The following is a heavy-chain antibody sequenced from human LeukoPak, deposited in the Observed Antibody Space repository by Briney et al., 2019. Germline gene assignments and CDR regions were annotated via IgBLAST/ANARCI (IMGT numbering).Heavy chain of an antibody. CDR3: AAEGYSSSSGLDY. CDR1: GFTFTSSA. J-gene: IGHJ4*02. V-gene: IGHV1-58*01. Sequence: GASVKVSCKASGFTFTSSAVQWVRQARGQRLEWIGWIVVGSGNTNYAQKFQERVTITRDMSTSTAYTELSSLRSEDTAVYYCAAEGYSSSSGLDYWGQGTLVTVSS. D-gene: IGHD6-6*01. CDR2: IVVGSGNT.